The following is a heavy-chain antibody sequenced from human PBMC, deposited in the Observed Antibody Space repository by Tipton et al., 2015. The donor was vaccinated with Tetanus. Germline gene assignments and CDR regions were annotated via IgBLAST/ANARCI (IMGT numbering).Heavy chain of an antibody. Sequence: TLSLTCTVSGASSTSGAYYWAWIRQHPGKGPEWIGSIYYTGSTYYNPSLKSRVTISEDTSKNQFSLNLSSVIAADTALYYCARWTASGKGAFDIWGQGAMVTVSS. CDR2: IYYTGST. J-gene: IGHJ3*02. D-gene: IGHD3/OR15-3a*01. V-gene: IGHV4-39*01. CDR3: ARWTASGKGAFDI. CDR1: GASSTSGAYY.